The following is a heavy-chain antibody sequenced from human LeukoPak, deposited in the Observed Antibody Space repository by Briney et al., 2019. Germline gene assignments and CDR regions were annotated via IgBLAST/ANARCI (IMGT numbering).Heavy chain of an antibody. J-gene: IGHJ4*02. CDR3: ARRNLWLSIDY. V-gene: IGHV4-38-2*02. D-gene: IGHD1-14*01. CDR1: GYSISSGYY. Sequence: PSETLSLTCTVSGYSISSGYYWGWIRQPPGNGLEWIGSIYHSGSTYYNPSLKSRVTISVDTSKNQFSLKLSSVTAADTAVYYCARRNLWLSIDYWGQGTLVTVSS. CDR2: IYHSGST.